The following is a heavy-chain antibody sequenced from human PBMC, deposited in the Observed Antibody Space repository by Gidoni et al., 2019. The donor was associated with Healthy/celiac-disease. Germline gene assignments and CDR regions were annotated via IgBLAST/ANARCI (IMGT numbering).Heavy chain of an antibody. CDR3: ARGRLNFDWFPNAFDI. CDR1: GGSISSYY. Sequence: QVQLQESGPGLVKPSETLSLTCTVSGGSISSYYWSWSRQPPGKGLEWIGYIYDSGSTHYNPSLKSRVTISVDTSKNQFSLKLSSVTAADTAVYYCARGRLNFDWFPNAFDIWGQGTMVTVSS. CDR2: IYDSGST. D-gene: IGHD3-9*01. J-gene: IGHJ3*02. V-gene: IGHV4-59*01.